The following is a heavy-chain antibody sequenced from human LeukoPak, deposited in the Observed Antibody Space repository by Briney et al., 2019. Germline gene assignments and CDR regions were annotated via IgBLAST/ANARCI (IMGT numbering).Heavy chain of an antibody. D-gene: IGHD2-2*02. CDR2: ISSSSSTI. CDR3: ARDLKGYCSSTSCYKNGMDV. Sequence: QSGGSLRLSCAASGFTFSSYSMNWVRQAPGKGLEWVSYISSSSSTIYYADSVKGRFTISRDNAKNSLYLQMNSLRAEDTAVYYCARDLKGYCSSTSCYKNGMDVWGQGTTVTVSS. V-gene: IGHV3-48*01. J-gene: IGHJ6*02. CDR1: GFTFSSYS.